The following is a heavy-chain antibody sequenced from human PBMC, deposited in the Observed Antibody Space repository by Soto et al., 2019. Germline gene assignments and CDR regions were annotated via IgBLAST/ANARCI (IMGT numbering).Heavy chain of an antibody. CDR3: ARSHCTGGSCYSGAFDI. V-gene: IGHV4-31*03. CDR2: IYYSGST. J-gene: IGHJ3*02. Sequence: SETLSLTCTVSGGSISSGGYYWSWIRQHPGKGLEWIGYIYYSGSTYFNPSLKSRVTVSVDTSKSTFSLKLSSVTAADTAVYYCARSHCTGGSCYSGAFDIWGQGTMVTVSS. D-gene: IGHD2-15*01. CDR1: GGSISSGGYY.